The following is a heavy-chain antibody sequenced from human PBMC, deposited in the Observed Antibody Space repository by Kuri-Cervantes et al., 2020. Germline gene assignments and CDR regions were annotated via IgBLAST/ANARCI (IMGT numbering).Heavy chain of an antibody. V-gene: IGHV4-38-2*01. CDR3: ARPGPPYSSSGGAFDY. D-gene: IGHD6-6*01. J-gene: IGHJ4*02. Sequence: SQTLSLTCDVSGYSISSGYYWGWIRQPPGKGLEWIGTIYHSGSTYYNPSLKSRVTISADTSKNQFSLKLSYVTAADTAVYYCARPGPPYSSSGGAFDYWGQGTLVTVSS. CDR2: IYHSGST. CDR1: GYSISSGYY.